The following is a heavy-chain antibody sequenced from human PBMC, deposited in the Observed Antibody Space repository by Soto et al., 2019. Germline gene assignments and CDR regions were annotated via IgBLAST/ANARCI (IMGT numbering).Heavy chain of an antibody. CDR3: ASGRGYSYGYGYYYYGMDV. V-gene: IGHV1-69*13. CDR1: GYTFTSYD. D-gene: IGHD5-18*01. J-gene: IGHJ6*02. Sequence: ASVKVSCKASGYTFTSYDINWVRQAPGQGLEWMGGIIPIFGTANYAQKFQGRVTITADESTSTAYMELSSLRSEDTAVYYCASGRGYSYGYGYYYYGMDVWGQGTTVTVSS. CDR2: IIPIFGTA.